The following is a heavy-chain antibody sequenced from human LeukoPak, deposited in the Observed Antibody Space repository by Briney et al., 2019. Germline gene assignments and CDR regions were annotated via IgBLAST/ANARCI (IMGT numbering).Heavy chain of an antibody. CDR2: ISSDGTNK. D-gene: IGHD5-18*01. Sequence: GGSLRLSCAASGFTFISYAMHWVRQAPGKGLEWVALISSDGTNKYFADSVKGRFTISRDNSKNTLYLQMNSLRAEDTAVYYCARAASYGYPDYFDYWGQGTLVTVSS. CDR3: ARAASYGYPDYFDY. V-gene: IGHV3-30*14. J-gene: IGHJ4*02. CDR1: GFTFISYA.